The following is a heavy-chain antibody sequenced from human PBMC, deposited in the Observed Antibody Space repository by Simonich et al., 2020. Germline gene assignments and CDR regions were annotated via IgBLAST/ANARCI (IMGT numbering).Heavy chain of an antibody. J-gene: IGHJ6*03. Sequence: QVQLVQSGAEVKKPGASVKVSCKASGYTFTGYYMPWVRQAPGQGLEWMGWINPNSGGTNDAQKFQGRVTMTRDTSISTAYMELSRLRSDDTAVYYCARDLRGSYYYYYYMDVWGKGTTVTVSS. D-gene: IGHD1-26*01. V-gene: IGHV1-2*02. CDR1: GYTFTGYY. CDR3: ARDLRGSYYYYYYMDV. CDR2: INPNSGGT.